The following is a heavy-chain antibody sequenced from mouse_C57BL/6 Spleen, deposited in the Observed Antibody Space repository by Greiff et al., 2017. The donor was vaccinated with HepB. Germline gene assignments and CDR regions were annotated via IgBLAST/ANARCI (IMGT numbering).Heavy chain of an antibody. CDR1: GYAFSSSW. V-gene: IGHV1-82*01. Sequence: QVQLKESGPELVKPGASVKISCKASGYAFSSSWMNWVKQRPGKGLEWIGRIYPGDGDTNYNGKFKGKATLTADKSSSTAYMQLSSLTSEDSAVYFCARSYDGPGFAYWGQGTLVTVSA. CDR2: IYPGDGDT. CDR3: ARSYDGPGFAY. J-gene: IGHJ3*01. D-gene: IGHD2-3*01.